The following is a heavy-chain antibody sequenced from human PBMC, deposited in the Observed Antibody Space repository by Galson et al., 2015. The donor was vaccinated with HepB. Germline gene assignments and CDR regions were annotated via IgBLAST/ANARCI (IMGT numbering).Heavy chain of an antibody. V-gene: IGHV3-21*01. D-gene: IGHD3-22*01. Sequence: SLRLSCAASGFTFSSYSMNWVRQAPGKGLEWVSSISSSSSYIYYADSVKGRFTISRDNAKNSLYLQMNSLRAEDTAVYYCARPNYFYDSRGYTSEIDTWGQGTLVSVSS. CDR3: ARPNYFYDSRGYTSEIDT. CDR1: GFTFSSYS. J-gene: IGHJ5*02. CDR2: ISSSSSYI.